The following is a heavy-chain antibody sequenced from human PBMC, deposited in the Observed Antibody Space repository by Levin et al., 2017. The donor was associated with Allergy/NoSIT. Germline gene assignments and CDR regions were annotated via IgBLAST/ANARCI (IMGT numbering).Heavy chain of an antibody. CDR1: GDIFTSYS. Sequence: GESLKISCTSSGDIFTSYSINWVRQATGQGLEWMGWMNPKSGDTGYAQKFKGRVTMTRNTALSTAYMELSRLTSDDTAVYYCATLVVPAKYYDYHGMAVGGQGTTVTVSS. J-gene: IGHJ6*02. V-gene: IGHV1-8*01. CDR2: MNPKSGDT. D-gene: IGHD3-22*01. CDR3: ATLVVPAKYYDYHGMAV.